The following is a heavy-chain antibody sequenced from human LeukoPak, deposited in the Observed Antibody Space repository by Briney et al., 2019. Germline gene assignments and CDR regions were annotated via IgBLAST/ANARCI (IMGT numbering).Heavy chain of an antibody. CDR3: AQQKAGYSGSPSWFDP. CDR1: GYSLSDLS. J-gene: IGHJ5*02. V-gene: IGHV1-24*01. Sequence: ASVKVSCKVSGYSLSDLSLQWVRQAPGQGLEWMGGFNPEHTETIYSQKSQGRVTLTEDTSTDTAYMELSSLRSEDTAMYFCAQQKAGYSGSPSWFDPWSQGTLVTVSS. D-gene: IGHD5-12*01. CDR2: FNPEHTET.